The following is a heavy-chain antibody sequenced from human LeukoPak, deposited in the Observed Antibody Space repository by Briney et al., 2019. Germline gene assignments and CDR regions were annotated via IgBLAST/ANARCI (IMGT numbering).Heavy chain of an antibody. J-gene: IGHJ6*03. D-gene: IGHD4-17*01. CDR1: GFTFSSYA. Sequence: QPGGSLRLSCAASGFTFSSYAMSWVRQAPGKGLEWVSAISGSGGSTYYADSVKGRFTISRDNSKNTLYLQMNSLRAEDTAEYYCAKLPTVTTVYYYMDVWGKGTTVTVSS. V-gene: IGHV3-23*01. CDR2: ISGSGGST. CDR3: AKLPTVTTVYYYMDV.